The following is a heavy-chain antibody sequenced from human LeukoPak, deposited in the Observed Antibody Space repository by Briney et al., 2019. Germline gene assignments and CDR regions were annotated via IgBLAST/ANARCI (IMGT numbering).Heavy chain of an antibody. CDR2: ISSSSLYI. J-gene: IGHJ6*03. V-gene: IGHV3-21*01. CDR1: GFTFSSYT. CDR3: ARGRVYYMDV. Sequence: GGSLRLSCAASGFTFSSYTMNWVRQAPGKGLEWVSSISSSSLYIYYADSVKGRFTISRDNAKNSLDLQMNSLRAEDTAVYYCARGRVYYMDVWGKGTTVTVSS.